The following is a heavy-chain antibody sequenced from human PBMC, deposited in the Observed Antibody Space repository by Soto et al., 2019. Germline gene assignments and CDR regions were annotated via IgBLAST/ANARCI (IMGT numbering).Heavy chain of an antibody. CDR2: ISWNSGSI. CDR3: AKDIVGGSGWYFGAFDI. D-gene: IGHD6-19*01. Sequence: PGGSLRLSCAASGFTFDDYAMHWVRQAPGKGLEWVSGISWNSGSIGYADSVKGRFTISRDNAKNSLYLQMNSLRAEDTALYYCAKDIVGGSGWYFGAFDIWGQGTMVTVSS. J-gene: IGHJ3*02. CDR1: GFTFDDYA. V-gene: IGHV3-9*01.